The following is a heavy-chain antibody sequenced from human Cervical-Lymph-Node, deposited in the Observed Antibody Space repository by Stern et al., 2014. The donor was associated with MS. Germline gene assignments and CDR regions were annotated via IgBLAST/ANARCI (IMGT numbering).Heavy chain of an antibody. D-gene: IGHD3-10*01. CDR1: GFIFSSYS. V-gene: IGHV3-21*01. CDR2: IDGSGRNI. Sequence: EVQLVQSGGGLVKPGGSLRLSCVASGFIFSSYSMNWVRQAPGKGLEWVSSIDGSGRNIFYAESVKGRFTLSKDNAKNSQYLQMNSLRVEDTAVYYCVREGSLHQDLDVWGQGTTVTVSS. J-gene: IGHJ6*02. CDR3: VREGSLHQDLDV.